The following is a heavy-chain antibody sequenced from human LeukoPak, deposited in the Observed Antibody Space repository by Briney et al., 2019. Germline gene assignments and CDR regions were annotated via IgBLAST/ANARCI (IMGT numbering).Heavy chain of an antibody. CDR3: AKGALITIFGVVIPLNFYYMDV. J-gene: IGHJ6*03. Sequence: GGSLRLSCAASGFTFSSYAMSWVRQAPGKGLEWVSAISGSGGSTYYADSVKGRFTISRDNSKNTLYLQMNSLRAEDTAVYYCAKGALITIFGVVIPLNFYYMDVWGKGTTVTVSS. CDR1: GFTFSSYA. V-gene: IGHV3-23*01. CDR2: ISGSGGST. D-gene: IGHD3-3*01.